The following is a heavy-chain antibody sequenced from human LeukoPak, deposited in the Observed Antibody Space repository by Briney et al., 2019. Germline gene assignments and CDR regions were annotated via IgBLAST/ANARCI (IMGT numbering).Heavy chain of an antibody. CDR1: GYIFTAYY. CDR3: ARDRVVVPAAFDY. J-gene: IGHJ4*02. V-gene: IGHV1-2*02. CDR2: INPNSGGT. Sequence: VASVKVSCKASGYIFTAYYMHWGRQAPGQGLEWMGWINPNSGGTNYAQKFQGRVTMTRDTSISTAYMELSRLRSDDTAVYYCARDRVVVPAAFDYWGQGTLVTVSS. D-gene: IGHD2-2*01.